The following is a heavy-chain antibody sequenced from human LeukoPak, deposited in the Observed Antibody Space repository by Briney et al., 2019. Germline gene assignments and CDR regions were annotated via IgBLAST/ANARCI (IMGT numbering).Heavy chain of an antibody. J-gene: IGHJ4*02. Sequence: TGGSLRLSCAASGFTFTDYYMSWIRQAPGKGLEWDSYISSTGSTIYYADSVKGRFTISRDNAKNSLYLQMNSLRAEDTAVYYCARELSSGWYTPDSWGQGTLVTVSS. D-gene: IGHD6-19*01. CDR1: GFTFTDYY. CDR3: ARELSSGWYTPDS. V-gene: IGHV3-11*01. CDR2: ISSTGSTI.